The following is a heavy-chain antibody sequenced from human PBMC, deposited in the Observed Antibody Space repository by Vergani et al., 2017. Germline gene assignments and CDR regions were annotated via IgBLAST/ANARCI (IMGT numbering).Heavy chain of an antibody. V-gene: IGHV1-69*09. CDR3: ARGRTETTDDAFDI. J-gene: IGHJ3*02. D-gene: IGHD1-14*01. Sequence: VQLVQSGAEMKKPGSSVKVSCKPSGGNFGSFGFSWLRQAPGQGLEWMGRSVPILDITNYDQMLMGRVSITADKPTGTLYLNLRDLRSADTSMYYCARGRTETTDDAFDIWGQEALVSVAS. CDR1: GGNFGSFG. CDR2: SVPILDIT.